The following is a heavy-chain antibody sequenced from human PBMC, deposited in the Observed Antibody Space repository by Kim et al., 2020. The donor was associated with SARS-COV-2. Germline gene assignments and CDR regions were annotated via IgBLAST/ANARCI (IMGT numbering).Heavy chain of an antibody. CDR2: IYYSGST. Sequence: SETLSLTCTVSGGSISSYYWSWIRQPPGKGLEWIGYIYYSGSTNYNPSLKSRVTISVDTSKNQFSLKLSSVTAADTAVYYCASSRIRVQLELDAFDIWGQGTMVTVSS. J-gene: IGHJ3*02. D-gene: IGHD1-1*01. V-gene: IGHV4-59*13. CDR3: ASSRIRVQLELDAFDI. CDR1: GGSISSYY.